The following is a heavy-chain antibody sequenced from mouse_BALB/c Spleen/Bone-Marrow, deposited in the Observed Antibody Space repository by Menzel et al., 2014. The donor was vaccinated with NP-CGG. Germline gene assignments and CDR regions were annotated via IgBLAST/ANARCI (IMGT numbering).Heavy chain of an antibody. V-gene: IGHV1S81*02. CDR2: INPGNGGT. J-gene: IGHJ3*01. D-gene: IGHD6-2*01. CDR1: GYTFTNYY. CDR3: ARGSPY. Sequence: VQLVESGAELVKPGASVKLSCKTSGYTFTNYYIYWVKQRPGQGLEWIGEINPGNGGTNFNERFKSKATLTVDKSFTTAYILLTSLTSEDSAVYYCARGSPYWGQGTLVTVSA.